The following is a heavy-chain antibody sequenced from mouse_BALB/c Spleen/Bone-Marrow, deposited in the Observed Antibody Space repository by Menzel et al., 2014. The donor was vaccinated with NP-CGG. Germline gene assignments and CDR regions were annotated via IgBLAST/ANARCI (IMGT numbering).Heavy chain of an antibody. J-gene: IGHJ3*01. CDR1: GYTFSSYW. Sequence: QVQLKESGAELAGPGASVKLSCKASGYTFSSYWMQWVKQRPGQGLEWIGTIYPGDGDTRYTQKFKGKATLTADKSSSTAYMQLSSLASEDSAVYYCARGGYGNYVLAYWGQGTLVTVSA. CDR2: IYPGDGDT. CDR3: ARGGYGNYVLAY. D-gene: IGHD2-1*01. V-gene: IGHV1-87*01.